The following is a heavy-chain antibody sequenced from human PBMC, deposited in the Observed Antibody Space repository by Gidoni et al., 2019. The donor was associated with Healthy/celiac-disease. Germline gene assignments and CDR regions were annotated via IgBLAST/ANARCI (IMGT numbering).Heavy chain of an antibody. CDR3: AKGSEGNY. CDR1: GFTFSSYA. J-gene: IGHJ4*02. CDR2: INGSGGST. V-gene: IGHV3-23*01. Sequence: EVQPLESGGGLVQPGGSPRLPWGASGFTFSSYAMSWVRPAPGKGLGWVTAINGSGGSTYYAGSVKGRFTISRDNSQNTLYLQMNSLGAEDTAVYYCAKGSEGNYWGQGTLVTVSS.